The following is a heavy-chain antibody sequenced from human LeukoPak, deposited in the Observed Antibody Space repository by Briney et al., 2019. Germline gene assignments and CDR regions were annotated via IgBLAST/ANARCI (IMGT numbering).Heavy chain of an antibody. J-gene: IGHJ5*02. V-gene: IGHV1-69*06. CDR1: GGTFSSYA. CDR3: ASGVRGDCSSTSCYELGSWFDP. CDR2: IIPIFGTA. D-gene: IGHD2-2*01. Sequence: ASVKVSCKASGGTFSSYAISWVRQAPGQGLEWMGGIIPIFGTANYAQKFQGRVTITADKSTGTAYMELSSLRSEDTAVYYCASGVRGDCSSTSCYELGSWFDPWGQGTLVTVSS.